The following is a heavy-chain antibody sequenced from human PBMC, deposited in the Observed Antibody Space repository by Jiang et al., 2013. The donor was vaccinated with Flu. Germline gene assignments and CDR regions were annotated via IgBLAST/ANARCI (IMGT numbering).Heavy chain of an antibody. CDR3: AHILSYYYDASGFNYYFDY. Sequence: KPTQTLTLTCTFSGFSLSTSGVGVGWIRQPPGKALDWLALIYWDDDKRYSPSLKNRLAITKGTSKNXVVLTMTNMDPVDTATYYCAHILSYYYDASGFNYYFDYWGRGTLVTVSS. CDR2: IYWDDDK. CDR1: GFSLSTSGVG. V-gene: IGHV2-5*02. D-gene: IGHD3-22*01. J-gene: IGHJ4*01.